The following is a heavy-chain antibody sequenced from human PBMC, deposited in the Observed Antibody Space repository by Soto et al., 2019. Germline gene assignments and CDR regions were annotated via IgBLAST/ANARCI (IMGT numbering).Heavy chain of an antibody. J-gene: IGHJ5*02. Sequence: QITLKESGPTLVRPTQTLTLTCTFSGVSLSTIGVGVGWFRQPPGKALGWLAVIYWGDDKRYGPSLRTRLIITNETTNNQVVPTMTKLDPFGTATDFCSPRPYCFWSAFSPWGQGTLVTVSS. D-gene: IGHD3-3*01. V-gene: IGHV2-5*05. CDR2: IYWGDDK. CDR3: SPRPYCFWSAFSP. CDR1: GVSLSTIGVG.